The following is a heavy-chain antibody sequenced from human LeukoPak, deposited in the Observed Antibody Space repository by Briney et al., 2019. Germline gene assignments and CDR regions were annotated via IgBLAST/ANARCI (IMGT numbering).Heavy chain of an antibody. Sequence: PGGSLRLSCAASGFTFSSYSMNWVRQAPGKGLEWVSSISSSSYIYYADSVKGRFTISRDNAKNSLYLQMNSLRAEDTAVYYCARDEPPSYYDFWSVTNYYYGMDVWGQGTTVTVSS. V-gene: IGHV3-21*01. D-gene: IGHD3-3*01. CDR2: ISSSSYI. CDR1: GFTFSSYS. CDR3: ARDEPPSYYDFWSVTNYYYGMDV. J-gene: IGHJ6*02.